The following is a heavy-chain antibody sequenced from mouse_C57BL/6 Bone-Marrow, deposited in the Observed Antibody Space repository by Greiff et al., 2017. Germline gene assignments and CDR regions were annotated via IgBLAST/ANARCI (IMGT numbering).Heavy chain of an antibody. D-gene: IGHD2-1*01. J-gene: IGHJ3*01. CDR3: ARGNYVGFAY. V-gene: IGHV1-64*01. Sequence: QVQLQQPGAELVKPGASGKLSCKASGYTFTSYWMHWVKQRPGQGLEWIGMIHPNSGSTNYNEKFKSKATLTVDKSSSTANMQLSSLTSEDSAVYYCARGNYVGFAYWGQGTLVTVSA. CDR1: GYTFTSYW. CDR2: IHPNSGST.